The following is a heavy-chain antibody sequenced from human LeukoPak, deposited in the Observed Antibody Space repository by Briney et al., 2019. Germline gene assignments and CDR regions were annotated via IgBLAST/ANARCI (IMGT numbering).Heavy chain of an antibody. J-gene: IGHJ5*02. Sequence: SETLSLTCTVSGASIHDDHFTWIRQPPGRGLEWIGFVYYRGSAKYNPSLESRVTISVDTSKKQISLILKSVTAADTAVYYCARDRSSRWDLDWFDPWGQGTLVTVSS. V-gene: IGHV4-59*12. CDR3: ARDRSSRWDLDWFDP. CDR2: VYYRGSA. CDR1: GASIHDDH. D-gene: IGHD6-13*01.